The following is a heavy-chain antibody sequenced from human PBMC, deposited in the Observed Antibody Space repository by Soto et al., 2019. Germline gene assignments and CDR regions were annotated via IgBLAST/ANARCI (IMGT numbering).Heavy chain of an antibody. J-gene: IGHJ3*02. D-gene: IGHD3-10*01. Sequence: SETLSLTCTVSGASVISGSYYWSWIRQPPGKGLEWIGYIYYSGSTNYNPSLKSRVTISVDTSKNQFSLKLSSVTAADTAVYYCARVWGGAFDIWGQGTMVTVSS. CDR1: GASVISGSYY. V-gene: IGHV4-61*01. CDR3: ARVWGGAFDI. CDR2: IYYSGST.